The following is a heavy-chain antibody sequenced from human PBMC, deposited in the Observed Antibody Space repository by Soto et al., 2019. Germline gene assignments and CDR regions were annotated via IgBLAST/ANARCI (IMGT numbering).Heavy chain of an antibody. V-gene: IGHV3-72*01. Sequence: EVQLVESGGGLVQPGGSLRLSCAVFGFTVSDHYMDWVRQAPGKGLEWVGRIRSKAFSSTTDYAASVRGRFAISRDDSDNSLYLQMNSLKTDDTAVYYCARVLERSYSDLWGRGTLVTVSS. D-gene: IGHD3-3*02. CDR1: GFTVSDHY. CDR3: ARVLERSYSDL. CDR2: IRSKAFSSTT. J-gene: IGHJ2*01.